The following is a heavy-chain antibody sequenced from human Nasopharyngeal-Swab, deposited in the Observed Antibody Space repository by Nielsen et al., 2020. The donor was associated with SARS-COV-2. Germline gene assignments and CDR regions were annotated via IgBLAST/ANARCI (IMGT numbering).Heavy chain of an antibody. CDR2: VTGSGSTT. V-gene: IGHV3-23*01. CDR1: GFTFDSYA. Sequence: GGSLRLSCAASGFTFDSYAMTWVRQAPGKGLEWVSSVTGSGSTTKYADSVKSRFTISRDNSNKKVYLQMHSLRAEDSAVYYCAKDRYCSGGACYFNGFDSWGQGTLVTVSS. CDR3: AKDRYCSGGACYFNGFDS. J-gene: IGHJ4*02. D-gene: IGHD2-15*01.